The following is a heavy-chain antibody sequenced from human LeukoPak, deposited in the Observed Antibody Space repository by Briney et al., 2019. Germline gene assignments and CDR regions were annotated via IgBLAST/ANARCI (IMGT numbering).Heavy chain of an antibody. V-gene: IGHV3-64*01. J-gene: IGHJ4*02. D-gene: IGHD6-19*01. CDR2: ISINGVGT. CDR3: ARGASGYSSGWLYDYFDY. Sequence: GGSLRLSCAASGFTFSSYAMHWVRQAPGKGLEYDSAISINGVGTYYANSVKGRFTISRDNSKNTLYLQMGSLRAEDMAVYYCARGASGYSSGWLYDYFDYWGQGTLVTVSS. CDR1: GFTFSSYA.